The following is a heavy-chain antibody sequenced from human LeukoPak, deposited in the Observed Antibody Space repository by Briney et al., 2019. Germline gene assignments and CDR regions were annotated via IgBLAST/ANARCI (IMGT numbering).Heavy chain of an antibody. CDR3: ARGPMGIFDY. D-gene: IGHD7-27*01. J-gene: IGHJ4*02. CDR2: INHNGNT. CDR1: GGSFSGYY. Sequence: SETLSLTCAVHGGSFSGYYWSWIRQPPGKGLEWIGEINHNGNTNYNPSLKSRVTISVDTSKNQFSLELSSVTAADTAVYYCARGPMGIFDYWGQGTLVTVSS. V-gene: IGHV4-34*01.